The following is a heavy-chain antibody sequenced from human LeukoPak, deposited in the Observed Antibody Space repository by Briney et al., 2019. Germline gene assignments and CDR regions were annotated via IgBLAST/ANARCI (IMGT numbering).Heavy chain of an antibody. V-gene: IGHV3-23*01. Sequence: GGSLRLSCAASKFTFSSYGMSWVRQAPGKGLEWVSAISGSGGSTYYADSVKGRFTISRDNSKNTLYLQMNSLSAEDTAVYYCAKGSAGILSGYYYFDYWGQGTLVTVSS. CDR2: ISGSGGST. J-gene: IGHJ4*02. CDR3: AKGSAGILSGYYYFDY. D-gene: IGHD3-9*01. CDR1: KFTFSSYG.